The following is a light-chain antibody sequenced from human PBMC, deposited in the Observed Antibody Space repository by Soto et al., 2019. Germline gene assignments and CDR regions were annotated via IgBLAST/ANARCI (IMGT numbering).Light chain of an antibody. CDR1: RSNIGDNA. Sequence: QPVLTQPPSVSEAPRQRVTISCSGSRSNIGDNAVNWYQQLPGKAPKLLIYYDDLLPSGVSHRFSGSKSGTSASLAISGLQSEDEADYYCAAWDDSLNGVVFGGGTQLTVL. J-gene: IGLJ2*01. CDR2: YDD. CDR3: AAWDDSLNGVV. V-gene: IGLV1-36*01.